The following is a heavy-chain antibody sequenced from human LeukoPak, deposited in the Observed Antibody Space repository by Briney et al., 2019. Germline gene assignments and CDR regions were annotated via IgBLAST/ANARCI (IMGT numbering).Heavy chain of an antibody. D-gene: IGHD2-2*01. CDR1: GYTFTSYG. V-gene: IGHV1-18*01. J-gene: IGHJ5*02. CDR2: ISAYNGNT. CDR3: ARGPTVPAVPGHNWFDP. Sequence: GASVKVSCKASGYTFTSYGISRVRQAPGQGLEWMGWISAYNGNTNYAQKLQGRVTMTTDTSTSTAYMELRSLRSDDTAVYYCARGPTVPAVPGHNWFDPWGQGTLVTVSS.